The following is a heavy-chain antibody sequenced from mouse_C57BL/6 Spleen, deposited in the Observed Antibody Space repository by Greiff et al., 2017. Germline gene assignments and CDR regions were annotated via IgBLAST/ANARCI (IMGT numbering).Heavy chain of an antibody. CDR2: IYPRSGNT. V-gene: IGHV1-81*01. D-gene: IGHD1-1*01. Sequence: LVESGAELARPGASVKLSCKASGYTFTSYGISWVKQRTGQGLEWIGEIYPRSGNTYYNEKFKGKATLTADKSSSTAYMELRSLTSEDSAVYFCARSLNYYGSNYAMDYWGQGTSVTVSS. J-gene: IGHJ4*01. CDR1: GYTFTSYG. CDR3: ARSLNYYGSNYAMDY.